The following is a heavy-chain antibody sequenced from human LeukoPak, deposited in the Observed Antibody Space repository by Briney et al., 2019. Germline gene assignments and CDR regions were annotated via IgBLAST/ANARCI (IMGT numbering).Heavy chain of an antibody. V-gene: IGHV4-59*01. D-gene: IGHD6-13*01. CDR2: IYYSGST. Sequence: PSETLSLTRTVSGGSISSYYWSWIRQPPGKGLEWIGYIYYSGSTNYNPSLESRVTISVDTSKNQFSLKLSSVTAADTAVYYCARGFYSSSWIFDYWGQGTLVTVSS. CDR3: ARGFYSSSWIFDY. CDR1: GGSISSYY. J-gene: IGHJ4*02.